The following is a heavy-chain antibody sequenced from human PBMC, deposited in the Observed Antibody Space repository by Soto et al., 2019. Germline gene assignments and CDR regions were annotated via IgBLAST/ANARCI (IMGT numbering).Heavy chain of an antibody. J-gene: IGHJ3*02. V-gene: IGHV3-21*01. CDR2: ISSSSSYI. Sequence: VQLVESGGGLVKPGGSLRLSCAASGFTFSSYSMNWVRQAPGKGLEWVSSISSSSSYIYYADSVKGRFTISRDNAKNSLYLQMNSLRAEDTAVYYCARAAEVAATRAAFDIWGQGTMVTVSS. D-gene: IGHD2-15*01. CDR1: GFTFSSYS. CDR3: ARAAEVAATRAAFDI.